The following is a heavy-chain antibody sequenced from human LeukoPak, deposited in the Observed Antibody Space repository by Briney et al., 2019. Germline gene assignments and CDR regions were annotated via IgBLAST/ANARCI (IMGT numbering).Heavy chain of an antibody. CDR3: ASNWRGCSSTTCYGGGLDY. V-gene: IGHV3-23*01. Sequence: GGSLRLSCAASGFTFNAYAISWVRQAPGKGLEWAXXXXXXGGSTYYAGSVKGRFTISRDNSRNTLYLQMNSLGAEDTAVYYCASNWRGCSSTTCYGGGLDYWGQGILVTVSS. J-gene: IGHJ4*02. CDR1: GFTFNAYA. D-gene: IGHD2-2*01. CDR2: XXXXGGST.